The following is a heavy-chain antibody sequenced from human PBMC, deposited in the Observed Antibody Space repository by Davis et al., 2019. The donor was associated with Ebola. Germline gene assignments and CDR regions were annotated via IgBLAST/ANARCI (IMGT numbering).Heavy chain of an antibody. CDR1: GFTFSSYS. CDR3: ARAMITFGGVIVIDAFDI. V-gene: IGHV3-21*01. Sequence: GESLKISCAASGFTFSSYSMNWVRQAPGKGLEWVSSISSSSSYIYYADSVKGRFTISRDNAKNSLYLQMNSLRAEDTAVYYCARAMITFGGVIVIDAFDIWGQGTMVTVSS. D-gene: IGHD3-16*02. CDR2: ISSSSSYI. J-gene: IGHJ3*02.